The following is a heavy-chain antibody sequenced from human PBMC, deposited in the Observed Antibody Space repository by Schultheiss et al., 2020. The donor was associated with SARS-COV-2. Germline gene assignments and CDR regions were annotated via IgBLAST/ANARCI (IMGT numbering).Heavy chain of an antibody. D-gene: IGHD3-3*01. CDR1: GFTLSSFA. J-gene: IGHJ5*02. CDR2: ISGSGIST. Sequence: GESLKISCAASGFTLSSFAMSWVRQAPGKGLEWVSSISGSGISTYYADSVKGRFTISRDNSKNTLYLQMNSLRAEDTAVYYCAKPTSFWSPFDPWGQGTLVTVSS. V-gene: IGHV3-23*01. CDR3: AKPTSFWSPFDP.